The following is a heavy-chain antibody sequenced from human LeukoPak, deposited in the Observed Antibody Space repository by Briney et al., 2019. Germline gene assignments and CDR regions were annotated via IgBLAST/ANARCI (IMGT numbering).Heavy chain of an antibody. CDR2: ISGSGSTI. V-gene: IGHV3-48*01. Sequence: GGSLRLFCAASGFTFSSYSMNWVRQAPGKGLEGVSYISGSGSTIYYADAAKGRFTISRDNAKNSLYLQMNSLRAEDTAVYYWARIRSGYYADYWGQGTLVTVSS. J-gene: IGHJ4*02. D-gene: IGHD3-3*01. CDR3: ARIRSGYYADY. CDR1: GFTFSSYS.